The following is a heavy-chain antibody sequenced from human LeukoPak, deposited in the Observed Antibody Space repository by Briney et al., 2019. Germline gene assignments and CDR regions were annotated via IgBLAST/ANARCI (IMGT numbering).Heavy chain of an antibody. CDR1: GFTFSSYA. V-gene: IGHV3-30-3*01. CDR2: ISYDGSNK. Sequence: GALRLSCAASGFTFSSYAMHWVRQAPGKGLEWVAVISYDGSNKYYADSVKGRFTISRDNSKNTLYLQMNSLRAEDAAVYYCARDVVGSSNNGMDVWGQGTRSPSP. J-gene: IGHJ6*02. D-gene: IGHD6-13*01. CDR3: ARDVVGSSNNGMDV.